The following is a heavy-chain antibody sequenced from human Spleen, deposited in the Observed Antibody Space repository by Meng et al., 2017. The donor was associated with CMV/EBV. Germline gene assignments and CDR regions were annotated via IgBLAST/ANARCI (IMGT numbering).Heavy chain of an antibody. Sequence: TLSLTCSVSGGSMNSDYWSWIRQSPGKGLEWIGYVYYSGSTSYNPSLKSRVTISLDMPRKQFSLKLNSVTAADTAVYYCARGGYSWIWGQGTLVTVSS. J-gene: IGHJ4*02. D-gene: IGHD5-18*01. V-gene: IGHV4-59*01. CDR3: ARGGYSWI. CDR2: VYYSGST. CDR1: GGSMNSDY.